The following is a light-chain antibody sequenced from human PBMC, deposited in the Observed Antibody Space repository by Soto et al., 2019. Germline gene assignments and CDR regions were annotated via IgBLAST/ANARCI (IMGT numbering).Light chain of an antibody. V-gene: IGLV1-51*01. CDR2: DNN. CDR3: GTWDSSLCAVV. CDR1: SSNIGNNY. Sequence: QLVLTQPPSVSAAPGQKVTISCSGSSSNIGNNYVSWYQQLPGTAPKLLIYDNNKRPSGIPDRFSGSKSGTSATLGITGLQTGDEADYYCGTWDSSLCAVVFGGGTKLTVL. J-gene: IGLJ2*01.